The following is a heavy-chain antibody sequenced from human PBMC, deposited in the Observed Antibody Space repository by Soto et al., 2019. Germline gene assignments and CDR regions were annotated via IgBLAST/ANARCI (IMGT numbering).Heavy chain of an antibody. D-gene: IGHD6-19*01. CDR3: AKEFQWLVDY. V-gene: IGHV3-30*18. CDR2: ISYDGSNK. J-gene: IGHJ4*02. Sequence: VAVISYDGSNKYYADSVKGRFTISRDNSKNTLYLQMNSLRAEDTAVYYCAKEFQWLVDYWGQGTLVTVSS.